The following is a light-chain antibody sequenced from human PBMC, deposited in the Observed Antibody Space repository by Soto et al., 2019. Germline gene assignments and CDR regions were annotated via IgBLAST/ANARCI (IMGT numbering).Light chain of an antibody. J-gene: IGKJ4*01. Sequence: DIQMTQSPSSLSASVGDRVTITCRASQTISTYLNWYQQKPGKAPNLLIYAALSLPSGVPSRFSGSGSGTDFTLTISSLQPEDFATYYCQQSYSTPHTFGGGTKVEIK. V-gene: IGKV1-39*01. CDR2: AAL. CDR1: QTISTY. CDR3: QQSYSTPHT.